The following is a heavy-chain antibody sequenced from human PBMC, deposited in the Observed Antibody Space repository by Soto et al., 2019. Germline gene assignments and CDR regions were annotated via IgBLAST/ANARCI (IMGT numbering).Heavy chain of an antibody. J-gene: IGHJ6*03. V-gene: IGHV3-21*01. CDR1: GFTFSSYS. CDR3: ARDGSEGSGEIGYYYYMDV. D-gene: IGHD2-15*01. CDR2: ITSSGASI. Sequence: EVQLVESGGGLVKPGGSLRLSYAASGFTFSSYSLNWVRQAPGKGLEWVSSITSSGASIYYADSVKGRFTISRDNAKNSLYLKMNSLRAEDTAVYYCARDGSEGSGEIGYYYYMDVWGKGTTATVSS.